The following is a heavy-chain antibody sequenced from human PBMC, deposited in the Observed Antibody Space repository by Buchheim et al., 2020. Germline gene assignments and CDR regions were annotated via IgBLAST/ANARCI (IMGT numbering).Heavy chain of an antibody. V-gene: IGHV1-46*01. CDR1: GYTFTSYY. CDR2: INPSGGST. Sequence: QVQLVQSGAEVKKPGASVKVSCKASGYTFTSYYMHWVRQAPGQGLEWMGIINPSGGSTSDAQKFQGRVNMTRDTSKSTVNMELSSLRSEDTAVYYCYYGDYVQGRFDYWGQGTL. J-gene: IGHJ4*02. CDR3: YYGDYVQGRFDY. D-gene: IGHD4-17*01.